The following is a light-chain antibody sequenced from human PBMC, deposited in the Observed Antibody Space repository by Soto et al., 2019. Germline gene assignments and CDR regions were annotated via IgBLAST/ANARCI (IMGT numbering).Light chain of an antibody. CDR3: QQRSNWPPIT. Sequence: QSQASLSLSPGDRAFLSWHASQSVHNFLAWYQQRPGEAPRLLIYGASNRAAGIPARFSGSGSGTDFTLTISSLEPEDFAVYYCQQRSNWPPITFGQGTRLEI. J-gene: IGKJ5*01. V-gene: IGKV3-11*01. CDR1: QSVHNF. CDR2: GAS.